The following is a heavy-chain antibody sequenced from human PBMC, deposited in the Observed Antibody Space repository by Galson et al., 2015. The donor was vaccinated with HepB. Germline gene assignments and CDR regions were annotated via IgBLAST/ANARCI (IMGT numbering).Heavy chain of an antibody. Sequence: ETLSLTCTVSAGSISSSSYYWGWIRQPPGKGLEWIGSIYYSGSTYYNPSLKSRVTISVDTSKNQFSLKLSSVTAADTAVYYCARHGIVGEPDVNGMDVWGQGTTVTVSS. CDR2: IYYSGST. J-gene: IGHJ6*02. D-gene: IGHD1-26*01. CDR1: AGSISSSSYY. V-gene: IGHV4-39*01. CDR3: ARHGIVGEPDVNGMDV.